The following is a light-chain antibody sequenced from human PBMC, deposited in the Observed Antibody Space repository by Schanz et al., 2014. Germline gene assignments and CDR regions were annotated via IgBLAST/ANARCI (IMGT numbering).Light chain of an antibody. V-gene: IGKV3D-15*03. CDR3: QQYNDWPLT. Sequence: EIVLTQSPGTLSLSPGERATLSCRASQSVHRNYLAWHQQKPGQAPRLLIYGTSIRATGIPDRFSGSGSGTEFALTISNLQSEDFAVYYCQQYNDWPLTFGGGTKVEIK. CDR1: QSVHRN. CDR2: GTS. J-gene: IGKJ4*01.